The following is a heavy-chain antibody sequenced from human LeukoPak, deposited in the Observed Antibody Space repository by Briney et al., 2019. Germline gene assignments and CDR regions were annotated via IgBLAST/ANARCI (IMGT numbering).Heavy chain of an antibody. V-gene: IGHV4-39*01. Sequence: SETLSLTCTVSGGSITNNNYYWGWIRQPPGKGLEWIGSIRYSGSAYYNPSLKSRVTISIDTSKNQLSLKLSSVTAADTAVYYCARIGSGWTFNYWGQGTLVTVSS. CDR2: IRYSGSA. D-gene: IGHD6-19*01. J-gene: IGHJ4*02. CDR1: GGSITNNNYY. CDR3: ARIGSGWTFNY.